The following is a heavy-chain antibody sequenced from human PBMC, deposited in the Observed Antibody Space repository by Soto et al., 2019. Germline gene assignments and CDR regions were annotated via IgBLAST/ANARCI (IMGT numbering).Heavy chain of an antibody. J-gene: IGHJ5*02. CDR3: ARDGEAEQFEYSSPINWFDP. D-gene: IGHD6-6*01. CDR2: ISSSSSYI. CDR1: GFTFSSYS. Sequence: GGSLRLSCAASGFTFSSYSMNWVRQAPGKGLEWVSSISSSSSYIYYADSVKGRFTISRDNAKNSLYLQMNSLRAEDTAVYYCARDGEAEQFEYSSPINWFDPWGQGTLVTVSS. V-gene: IGHV3-21*01.